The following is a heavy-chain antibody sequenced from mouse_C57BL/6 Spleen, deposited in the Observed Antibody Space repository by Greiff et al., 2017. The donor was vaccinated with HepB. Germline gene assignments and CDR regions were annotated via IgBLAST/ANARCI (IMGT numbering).Heavy chain of an antibody. CDR3: ARDYYGSEGFAY. D-gene: IGHD1-1*01. CDR2: IHPNSGST. CDR1: GYTFTSYW. Sequence: QVQLQQPGAELVKPGASVKLSCKASGYTFTSYWMHWVKQRPGQGLEWIGMIHPNSGSTNYNEKFKSKATLTVDKASSTAYMQLSSLPSEDSAVYYCARDYYGSEGFAYWGQGTLVTVSA. V-gene: IGHV1-64*01. J-gene: IGHJ3*01.